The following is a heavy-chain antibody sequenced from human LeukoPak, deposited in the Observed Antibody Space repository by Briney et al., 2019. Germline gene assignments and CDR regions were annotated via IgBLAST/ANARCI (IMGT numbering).Heavy chain of an antibody. D-gene: IGHD5-12*01. V-gene: IGHV3-48*01. CDR3: ARRGYGTTN. CDR2: ISSSSSTI. J-gene: IGHJ4*02. Sequence: HSGGSLRLSCAASGFTFSNAWMSWVRQAPGKGLEWVSYISSSSSTIYYADSVKGRFTISRDNAKDSLYLQMNSLRAEDTAVYYCARRGYGTTNWGQGTLVTVSS. CDR1: GFTFSNAW.